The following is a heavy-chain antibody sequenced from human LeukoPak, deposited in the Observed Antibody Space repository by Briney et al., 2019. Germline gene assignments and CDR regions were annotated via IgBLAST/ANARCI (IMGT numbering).Heavy chain of an antibody. Sequence: GGSPRHSCAASGFTFSSYAMSWVRQAPGKGLEWVSAISGSGGSTYYADSVKGRFTISRDNSKNTLYLQMDSLRAEDTAVYYCANTYQYVDTAMVTIFDYWGQGTLVTVSS. CDR1: GFTFSSYA. D-gene: IGHD5-18*01. CDR3: ANTYQYVDTAMVTIFDY. J-gene: IGHJ4*02. V-gene: IGHV3-23*01. CDR2: ISGSGGST.